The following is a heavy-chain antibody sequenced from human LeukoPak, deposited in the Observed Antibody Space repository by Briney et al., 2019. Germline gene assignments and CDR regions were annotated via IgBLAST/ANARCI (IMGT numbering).Heavy chain of an antibody. CDR3: AKGDFRGYYGRDQFDF. CDR1: GFTVNKYG. J-gene: IGHJ4*02. D-gene: IGHD4-17*01. Sequence: GGSLRLSCAASGFTVNKYGMHWVRQAPGKGLEWVSFIRFDGGNEYYAESVKGRFTVSRDNSKNTLYLQMNRLRAEDSALYYCAKGDFRGYYGRDQFDFWAQGTLVTVSS. V-gene: IGHV3-30*02. CDR2: IRFDGGNE.